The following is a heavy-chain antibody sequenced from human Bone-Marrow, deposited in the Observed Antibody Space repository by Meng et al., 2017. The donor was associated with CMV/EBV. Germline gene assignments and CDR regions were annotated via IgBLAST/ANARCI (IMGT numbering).Heavy chain of an antibody. CDR2: ISSSSSTI. D-gene: IGHD6-6*01. J-gene: IGHJ4*02. V-gene: IGHV3-48*04. Sequence: GGSLRLSCAASGFTFSSYTMNWVRQAPGKGLEWVSYISSSSSTIYYADSVKGRFTISRDNSKNSLYLQVDSLRVEDTAMYYCASGGRTSSAYWRDWGEGSLVTFSS. CDR3: ASGGRTSSAYWRD. CDR1: GFTFSSYT.